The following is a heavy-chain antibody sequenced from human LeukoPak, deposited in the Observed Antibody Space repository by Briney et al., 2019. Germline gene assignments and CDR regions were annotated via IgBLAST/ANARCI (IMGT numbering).Heavy chain of an antibody. J-gene: IGHJ4*02. D-gene: IGHD5-12*01. CDR3: ARAWLRLNPYFDY. Sequence: ASVKVSCKASGYTFTGYYMHWVRQAPGQGLEWMGWINPNSGGTNYAQKFQGRVTMTRDTSISTSYMELSRLRSDDTAVYYCARAWLRLNPYFDYWGQGTLVAVSS. CDR2: INPNSGGT. CDR1: GYTFTGYY. V-gene: IGHV1-2*02.